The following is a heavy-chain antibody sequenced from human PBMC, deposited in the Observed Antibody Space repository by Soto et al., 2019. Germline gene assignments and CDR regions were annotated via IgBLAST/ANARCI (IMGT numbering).Heavy chain of an antibody. D-gene: IGHD3-10*01. Sequence: SETLSLTCTVSGGSISSSSYYWGWIRQPPGKGLEWIGSIYYSGSTYYNPSLKSRVTISVDTSKNQFSLKLSSVTAADTAVYYCARDGSGSYYYYFDDRGQGTLVTVSS. CDR3: ARDGSGSYYYYFDD. CDR1: GGSISSSSYY. V-gene: IGHV4-39*02. CDR2: IYYSGST. J-gene: IGHJ4*02.